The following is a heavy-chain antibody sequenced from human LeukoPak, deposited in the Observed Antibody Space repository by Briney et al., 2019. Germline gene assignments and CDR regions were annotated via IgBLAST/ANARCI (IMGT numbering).Heavy chain of an antibody. J-gene: IGHJ4*02. V-gene: IGHV4-59*02. CDR3: ARARDGYNSGEGSYFDY. CDR2: IYYTGDI. CDR1: GGSVSGDS. D-gene: IGHD5-24*01. Sequence: PSETLSLTCTVSGGSVSGDSWTWIRQPAGKGLEWIGYIYYTGDINYNPSLKSRVTISVDTSKNQFSLKLSSVTAADTAVYYCARARDGYNSGEGSYFDYWGQETLVTVSS.